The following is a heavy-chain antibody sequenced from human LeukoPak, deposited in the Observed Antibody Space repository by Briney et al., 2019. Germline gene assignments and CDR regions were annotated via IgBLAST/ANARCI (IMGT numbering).Heavy chain of an antibody. CDR2: IIPIFGTA. CDR1: GGTFSSYA. Sequence: SVKVSCKASGGTFSSYAISWVRQASGQGPEWTGGIIPIFGTANYAQKFQGRVTITADKSTSTAYMELSSLRSEDTAVYYCARVGRAAAGRRPNWFDPWGQGTLVTVSS. CDR3: ARVGRAAAGRRPNWFDP. V-gene: IGHV1-69*06. J-gene: IGHJ5*02. D-gene: IGHD6-13*01.